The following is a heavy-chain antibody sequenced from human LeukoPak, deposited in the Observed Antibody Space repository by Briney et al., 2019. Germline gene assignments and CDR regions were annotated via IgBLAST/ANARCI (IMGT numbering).Heavy chain of an antibody. J-gene: IGHJ4*02. CDR3: AKDRGIASRPVFDF. D-gene: IGHD6-6*01. CDR2: IRSKAHGGTT. Sequence: GGSLRLSCTASGFTFGDYAMSWFRQAPGEGLEWVGFIRSKAHGGTTEYAASVKGRFTISRDDSKSIAYLQMDSLRAEDTAEYFCAKDRGIASRPVFDFWGQGTLVTVSS. CDR1: GFTFGDYA. V-gene: IGHV3-49*03.